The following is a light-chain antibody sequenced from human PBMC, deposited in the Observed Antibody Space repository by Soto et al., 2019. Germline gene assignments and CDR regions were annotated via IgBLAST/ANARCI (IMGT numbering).Light chain of an antibody. CDR3: QSYDSGLSGYV. V-gene: IGLV1-40*01. J-gene: IGLJ1*01. CDR2: GNS. CDR1: SSNIGAGYD. Sequence: QSVLTQPPSVSGAPGQRVTISCTGSSSNIGAGYDVQWYQQVPGTAPKFLIYGNSNRPSGVPDRFSGSKSGTSAPLAISGLQAEDEAAYYCQSYDSGLSGYVFGTGTKVTVL.